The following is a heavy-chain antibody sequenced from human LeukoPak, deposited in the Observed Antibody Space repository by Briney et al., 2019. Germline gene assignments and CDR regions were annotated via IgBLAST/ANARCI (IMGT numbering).Heavy chain of an antibody. CDR1: GFTFSSYG. J-gene: IGHJ3*02. V-gene: IGHV3-33*01. D-gene: IGHD3-22*01. Sequence: GGSLRLSCAASGFTFSSYGMHWVRQAPGKGLEWVAVIWYDGSNKYYADSVKGRFTISRDSSKNTLFLQMNSLRVGDTAVYYCARAGYYDSSGFYAPDAFDIWGQGTVVTVSS. CDR2: IWYDGSNK. CDR3: ARAGYYDSSGFYAPDAFDI.